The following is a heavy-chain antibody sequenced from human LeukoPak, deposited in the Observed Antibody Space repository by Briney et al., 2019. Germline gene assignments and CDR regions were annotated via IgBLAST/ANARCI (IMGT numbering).Heavy chain of an antibody. CDR3: AKVGIRYCSSTSCYPFDY. D-gene: IGHD2-2*01. V-gene: IGHV3-23*01. Sequence: GGSLRLSCAASGFTFSSYAMSWVRQARGKGLERVSAISGSGGSTYYADSVKGRFTISKDNSKNTLYLQMNSLRAEDTAVYYCAKVGIRYCSSTSCYPFDYWGQGTLVTVSS. CDR1: GFTFSSYA. J-gene: IGHJ4*02. CDR2: ISGSGGST.